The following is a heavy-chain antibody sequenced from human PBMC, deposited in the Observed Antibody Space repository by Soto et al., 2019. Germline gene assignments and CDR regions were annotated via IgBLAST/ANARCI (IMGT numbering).Heavy chain of an antibody. CDR3: VKDRMGYTYVWDPFDI. Sequence: PWVSLRLSCSPAGFTFYSYAMSWVRQAPGKGLEWVSTIGSVGGDTYYADSVKGRFTISRDDSKNTLLLQMNSLRAEYTAVYYCVKDRMGYTYVWDPFDIWGQGTMVTVSS. D-gene: IGHD2-2*02. CDR1: GFTFYSYA. V-gene: IGHV3-23*01. CDR2: IGSVGGDT. J-gene: IGHJ3*02.